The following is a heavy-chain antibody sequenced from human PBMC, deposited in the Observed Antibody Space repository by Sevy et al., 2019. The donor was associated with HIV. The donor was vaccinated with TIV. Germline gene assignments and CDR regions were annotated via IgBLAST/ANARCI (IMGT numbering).Heavy chain of an antibody. CDR2: IYFTGNT. CDR1: GGSISSYF. CDR3: AGDPRTRTRVLVY. V-gene: IGHV4-59*01. Sequence: SETLSLTCSVSGGSISSYFWTWVLQSPGKGLEWIGNIYFTGNTDYSPSLKSRVTLSLDTSKSQFSLTLKSVTAADTAIYFCAGDPRTRTRVLVYWGQGTLVSASS. J-gene: IGHJ4*02. D-gene: IGHD3-10*01.